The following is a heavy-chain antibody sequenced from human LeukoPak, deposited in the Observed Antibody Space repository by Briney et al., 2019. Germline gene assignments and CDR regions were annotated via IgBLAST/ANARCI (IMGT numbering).Heavy chain of an antibody. V-gene: IGHV3-23*01. CDR2: ISGSGGST. CDR3: AKFSFVDY. Sequence: GGSLRLSCAASGFTFNNAWMSWVRQAPGKGLEWVSAISGSGGSTYYADSVKGRFTISRDNSKNTLYLQMNSLRAEDTAVYYCAKFSFVDYWGQGTLVTVSS. J-gene: IGHJ4*02. CDR1: GFTFNNAW.